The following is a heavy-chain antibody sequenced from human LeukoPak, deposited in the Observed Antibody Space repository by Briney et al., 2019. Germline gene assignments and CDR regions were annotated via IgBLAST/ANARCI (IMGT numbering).Heavy chain of an antibody. J-gene: IGHJ4*02. V-gene: IGHV4-34*01. D-gene: IGHD3-22*01. CDR2: INHSGST. CDR1: GGSFSGYY. CDR3: ASGIYYDSSGPLTDY. Sequence: PSETLSLTCAVYGGSFSGYYWSWIRQPPGKGLEWIGEINHSGSTKYNPSLKSRVTVSVDTSKNQFSLNLTSVTAADTAVYYCASGIYYDSSGPLTDYWGQGTLVTVSS.